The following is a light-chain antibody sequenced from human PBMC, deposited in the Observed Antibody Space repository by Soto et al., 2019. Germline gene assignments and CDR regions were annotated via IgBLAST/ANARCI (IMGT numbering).Light chain of an antibody. CDR2: EGS. CDR1: SSDVGNYKL. V-gene: IGLV2-23*01. CDR3: CSYVGISTV. J-gene: IGLJ7*01. Sequence: QSVLTQPASVSGSPGQSITISCTGTSSDVGNYKLVSWYQQHPGQAPKLMIYEGSKRPSGVSTRFSGSKSGNTASLTISGLQAEDEADYYCCSYVGISTVFGGGTQLTVL.